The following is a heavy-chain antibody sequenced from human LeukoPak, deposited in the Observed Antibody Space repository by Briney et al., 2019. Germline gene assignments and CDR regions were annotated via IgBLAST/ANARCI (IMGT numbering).Heavy chain of an antibody. CDR2: INHSGST. Sequence: KPSETLSLTCAVYGGSFSGYYWSWIRQPPGKGLEWIGEINHSGSTNYNPSLKSRVTISVDTSKNQFSLKLSSVTAADTAVYYCAREGITMVRGSAFDIWGQGTMVTVSS. J-gene: IGHJ3*02. V-gene: IGHV4-34*01. D-gene: IGHD3-10*01. CDR1: GGSFSGYY. CDR3: AREGITMVRGSAFDI.